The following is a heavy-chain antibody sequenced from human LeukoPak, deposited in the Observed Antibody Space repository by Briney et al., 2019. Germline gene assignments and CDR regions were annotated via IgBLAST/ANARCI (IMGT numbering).Heavy chain of an antibody. V-gene: IGHV4-31*03. Sequence: SQTLSLTCTVSGGSISSDNYFWSWIRQLPGKGLEWIGYIYYSGNIYYNPSFKSRVVISVDTSSNQSSLNLSSVTAADTAVYYCAREVIAAADTDAFDIWGQGTMVTVSS. CDR1: GGSISSDNYF. CDR2: IYYSGNI. CDR3: AREVIAAADTDAFDI. D-gene: IGHD6-13*01. J-gene: IGHJ3*02.